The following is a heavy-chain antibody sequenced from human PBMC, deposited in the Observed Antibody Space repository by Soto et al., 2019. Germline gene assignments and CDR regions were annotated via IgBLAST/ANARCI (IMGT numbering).Heavy chain of an antibody. Sequence: GGSLRLSCAASGVTFSGSAIHWVRQASGKGLEWVGRIRSKANGYATAYGASVKGRFTMSRDDSTNTAYLQMDSLKTEDTAVYYCSTRGDGYNADFDYWGQGTLVTVSS. V-gene: IGHV3-73*01. J-gene: IGHJ4*02. CDR3: STRGDGYNADFDY. CDR1: GVTFSGSA. CDR2: IRSKANGYAT. D-gene: IGHD5-12*01.